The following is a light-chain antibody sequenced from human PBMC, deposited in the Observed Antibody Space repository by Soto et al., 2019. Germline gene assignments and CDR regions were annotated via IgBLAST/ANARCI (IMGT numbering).Light chain of an antibody. Sequence: EIVLTQSPGTLSLSPGEGATLSCRASQSVASNCLAWYQQKPGQAPRLLIYGASSRATGIPDRFSGSGSGTDFTLTISRLEPEDFAVFYCQQYGTAPQTFGQGTKVEIK. CDR2: GAS. J-gene: IGKJ1*01. CDR3: QQYGTAPQT. V-gene: IGKV3-20*01. CDR1: QSVASNC.